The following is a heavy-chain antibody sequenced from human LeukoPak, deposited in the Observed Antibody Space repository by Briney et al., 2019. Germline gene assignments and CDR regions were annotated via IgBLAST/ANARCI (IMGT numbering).Heavy chain of an antibody. Sequence: PGGSLRLSCAASGFTFSSHDMQWVRQTTGKGLEWVSGIGTAGDPYYLDSVKCRFTISRENAKNSLYLQMNSLRAGDTAVYYCARSRTLWGAFDIWGQGTMVTVSS. V-gene: IGHV3-13*05. CDR1: GFTFSSHD. D-gene: IGHD2-21*01. J-gene: IGHJ3*02. CDR2: IGTAGDP. CDR3: ARSRTLWGAFDI.